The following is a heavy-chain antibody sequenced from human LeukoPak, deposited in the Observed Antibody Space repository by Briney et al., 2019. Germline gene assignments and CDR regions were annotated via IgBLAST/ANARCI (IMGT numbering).Heavy chain of an antibody. J-gene: IGHJ3*02. CDR1: SSISDYY. CDR2: IYTSGST. CDR3: ARQKSTGASCPIKNAFDI. V-gene: IGHV4-4*09. Sequence: SETLSLTCTVSSSISDYYCSWIRQPPGKGLEWIGIIYTSGSTNYKPTLERRVTISVDTSKNQFSLDMSSVTAADTAVYYCARQKSTGASCPIKNAFDIWGLGTMVTVSS. D-gene: IGHD2-15*01.